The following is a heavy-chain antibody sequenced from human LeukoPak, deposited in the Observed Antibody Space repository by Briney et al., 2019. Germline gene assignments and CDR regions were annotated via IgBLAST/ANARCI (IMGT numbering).Heavy chain of an antibody. D-gene: IGHD2-2*01. J-gene: IGHJ4*02. V-gene: IGHV3-23*01. CDR1: GFTFSSYA. CDR3: AKLPYKYCSSTSCYGVSFDY. Sequence: GGSLRLSCAASGFTFSSYAMSWVRQAPGKGLEWVSAISGSGGSTYYADSVKGRFTISRDNSKNTLYLQMNSLRAEDTVVYYCAKLPYKYCSSTSCYGVSFDYWGQGTLVTVSS. CDR2: ISGSGGST.